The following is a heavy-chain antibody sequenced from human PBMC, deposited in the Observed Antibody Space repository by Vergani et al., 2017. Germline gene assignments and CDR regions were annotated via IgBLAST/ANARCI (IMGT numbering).Heavy chain of an antibody. D-gene: IGHD3-10*01. CDR3: ARGRISMVRGVRYWYFDL. CDR1: GGSISSHY. V-gene: IGHV4-59*11. CDR2: IYYSGST. J-gene: IGHJ2*01. Sequence: QVQLQESGPGLVKPSETLSLTCPVSGGSISSHYWSWIRQPPGKGLEWIGYIYYSGSTNYNPSRKSRVTITVDTSKNQFSLKLSSVTDADTAVYYCARGRISMVRGVRYWYFDLWGRGTLVTVSS.